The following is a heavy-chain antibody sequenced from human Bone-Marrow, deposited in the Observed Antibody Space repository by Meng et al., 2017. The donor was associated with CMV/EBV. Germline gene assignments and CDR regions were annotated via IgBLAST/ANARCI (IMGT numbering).Heavy chain of an antibody. CDR3: TTLTMVVTR. Sequence: GESLKISCAASGFTFSNAWMSWVRQAPGKGLEWVGRIKSKTDGGTTDYAAPVKGRFSISRDDSKNILFLQINSLKIEDTAVYYCTTLTMVVTRCGQGTLVTVSS. CDR1: GFTFSNAW. V-gene: IGHV3-15*01. CDR2: IKSKTDGGTT. J-gene: IGHJ4*02. D-gene: IGHD4-23*01.